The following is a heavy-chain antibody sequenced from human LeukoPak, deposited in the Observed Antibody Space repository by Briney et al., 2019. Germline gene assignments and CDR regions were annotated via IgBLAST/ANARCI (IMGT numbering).Heavy chain of an antibody. CDR1: GGSINDYY. CDR3: ARGMAAAYDYNWFDP. Sequence: PSETLSLTCTVSGGSINDYYWSWIRQPAGKELEWIWRIYASGTTRFNPSLKSRVNMSVDTTKNQFSLKLSSVTAADTAVYFCARGMAAAYDYNWFDPWGQGILVTVSS. V-gene: IGHV4-4*07. D-gene: IGHD5-12*01. CDR2: IYASGTT. J-gene: IGHJ5*02.